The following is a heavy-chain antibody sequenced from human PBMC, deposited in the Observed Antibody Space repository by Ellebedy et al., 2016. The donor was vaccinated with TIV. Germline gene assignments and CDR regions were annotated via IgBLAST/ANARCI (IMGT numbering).Heavy chain of an antibody. CDR2: IYGNDDQ. CDR1: GFSLSTSELV. J-gene: IGHJ3*02. D-gene: IGHD1-26*01. CDR3: ARFIESLDAFDI. V-gene: IGHV2-5*01. Sequence: SGPTLVKPTQTLTLTCTFSGFSLSTSELVVGWVRQPPGQALEWLTFIYGNDDQRYSPSLRTRLTITRDTSKNQVVLTMTNMDPVDTATYYCARFIESLDAFDIWGQGTMVTVSS.